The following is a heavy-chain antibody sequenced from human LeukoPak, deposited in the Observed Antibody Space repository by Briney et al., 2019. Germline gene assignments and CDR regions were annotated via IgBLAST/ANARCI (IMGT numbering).Heavy chain of an antibody. Sequence: GASVKVSCKTSGYTFTNFGINWVRQAPGQGLEWMGWINPDSGGSEYGQKFQGRVTFTSDTSSTTIYMEVRSLKSDDTAVYYCARDMTGGIWARATSFDHWGQGTLVTVSS. CDR2: INPDSGGS. D-gene: IGHD1-14*01. CDR3: ARDMTGGIWARATSFDH. J-gene: IGHJ4*02. CDR1: GYTFTNFG. V-gene: IGHV1-2*02.